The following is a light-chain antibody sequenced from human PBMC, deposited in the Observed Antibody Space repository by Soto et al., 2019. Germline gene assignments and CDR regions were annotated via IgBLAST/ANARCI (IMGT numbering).Light chain of an antibody. CDR3: AAWDDSLNGAYV. V-gene: IGLV1-44*01. J-gene: IGLJ1*01. CDR2: SNN. Sequence: QSALTQPPSASGTPGQRVAISCSGSSPNIGSNTVSWYQQLPGTAHKLLIYSNNQRPSGVPDRFSGSKSGTSASLAISWLQSEDEADYYCAAWDDSLNGAYVFGTGTKVTVL. CDR1: SPNIGSNT.